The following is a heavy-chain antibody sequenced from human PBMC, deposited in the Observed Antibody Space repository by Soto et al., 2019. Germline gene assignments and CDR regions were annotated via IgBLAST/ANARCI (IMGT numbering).Heavy chain of an antibody. CDR2: ISYDGSNK. CDR1: GFTFSSYG. D-gene: IGHD1-26*01. J-gene: IGHJ6*02. Sequence: QVQLVESGGGVVQPGRSLRLSCAASGFTFSSYGMHWVRQAPGKGLEWVAVISYDGSNKYYADSVKGRFTISRDNSKNTQNLQRNRLRAEDTAVYYCAKNDGSYYSYYYGMDVWGQGTTVTVSS. CDR3: AKNDGSYYSYYYGMDV. V-gene: IGHV3-30*18.